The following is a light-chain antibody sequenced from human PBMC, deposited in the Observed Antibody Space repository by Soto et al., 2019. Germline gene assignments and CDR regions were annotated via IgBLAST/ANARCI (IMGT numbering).Light chain of an antibody. J-gene: IGLJ1*01. CDR3: TLYTSSSTYV. V-gene: IGLV2-14*03. CDR2: DVT. Sequence: QSALTQPASVSGSPGQSITISCTGTSSDVGGYNYVFWYQHPPGKAPKLMIYDVTNRPSGVSNRFSGSKSGNTASLTISGLQAEDEADYYCTLYTSSSTYVFGTGTKLTVL. CDR1: SSDVGGYNY.